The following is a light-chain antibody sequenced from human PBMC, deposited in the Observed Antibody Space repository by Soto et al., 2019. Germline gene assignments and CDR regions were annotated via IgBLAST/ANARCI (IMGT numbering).Light chain of an antibody. J-gene: IGLJ1*01. Sequence: SYELTQPPSVSVAPGQTARITCGGNNNESKSVHWYQQRPGQAPVLVLYDDSNRPSGIPERLSGSNSGSTATLTISSVEASDEADYFCQVWDISSDQYLFGPGTKVTVL. CDR1: NNESKS. V-gene: IGLV3-21*02. CDR2: DDS. CDR3: QVWDISSDQYL.